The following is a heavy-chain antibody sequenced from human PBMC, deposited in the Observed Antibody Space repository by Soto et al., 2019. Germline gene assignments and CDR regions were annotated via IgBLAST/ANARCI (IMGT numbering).Heavy chain of an antibody. CDR3: AREKVGTCSSTSCQALGDDY. CDR2: IIPIFGTA. Sequence: ASVKVSCKASGGTFSSYAISWVRQAPGQGLEWKGGIIPIFGTANYAQKFQGRVTITADESTSTAYMELSSLRSEDTAVYYCAREKVGTCSSTSCQALGDDYWGQGTLVTVSS. CDR1: GGTFSSYA. J-gene: IGHJ4*02. V-gene: IGHV1-69*13. D-gene: IGHD2-2*01.